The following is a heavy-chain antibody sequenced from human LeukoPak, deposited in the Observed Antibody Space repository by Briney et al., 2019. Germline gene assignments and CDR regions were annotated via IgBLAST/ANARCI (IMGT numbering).Heavy chain of an antibody. CDR2: INHSGST. Sequence: GSLRLSCAASGFTFSSYAMSWIRQPPGKGLEWIGEINHSGSTNYNPSLKSRVTISVDTSKNQFSLKLSSVTAADTAVYYCARGGTLGATKGNFDYWGQGTLVTVSS. D-gene: IGHD1-26*01. J-gene: IGHJ4*02. V-gene: IGHV4-34*01. CDR1: GFTFSSYA. CDR3: ARGGTLGATKGNFDY.